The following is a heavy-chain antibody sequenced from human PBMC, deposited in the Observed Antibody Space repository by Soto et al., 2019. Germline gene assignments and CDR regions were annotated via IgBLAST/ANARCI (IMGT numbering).Heavy chain of an antibody. D-gene: IGHD3-22*01. J-gene: IGHJ5*02. CDR3: ARDHYYDSSGYYFDP. CDR2: INHSGST. Sequence: QVQLQQWGAGLLKPSETLSLTCAVYGGSFSGYYWSWIRQPPGKGLEWIGEINHSGSTNYNPSLKSRVTISVDTSKNQFSLKLSSVTAADTAVYYCARDHYYDSSGYYFDPWGQGTLVTVS. V-gene: IGHV4-34*01. CDR1: GGSFSGYY.